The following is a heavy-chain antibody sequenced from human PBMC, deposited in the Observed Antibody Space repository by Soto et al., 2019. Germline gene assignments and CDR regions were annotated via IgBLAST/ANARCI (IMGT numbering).Heavy chain of an antibody. J-gene: IGHJ4*02. CDR1: GFTFGDYA. Sequence: GGSLRLSCTASGFTFGDYAMSWFRQAPGKGLEWVGFIRSKANGGTTEYAASVKTRFTISRDDSKSIAYLQMNSLKTEDIAVYYCAREASVIVVVVAATMYYFDYWGQGTLVTVSS. CDR3: AREASVIVVVVAATMYYFDY. D-gene: IGHD2-15*01. V-gene: IGHV3-49*03. CDR2: IRSKANGGTT.